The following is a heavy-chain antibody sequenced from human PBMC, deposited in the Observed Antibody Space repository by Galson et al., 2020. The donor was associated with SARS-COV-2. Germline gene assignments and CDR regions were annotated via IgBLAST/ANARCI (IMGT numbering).Heavy chain of an antibody. J-gene: IGHJ4*02. D-gene: IGHD5-18*01. Sequence: ETSETLSLTCGVPGGSIRSSGFSWSWLRQTPGKGLEWLGYIYLSGSTYYNPSLKSRGTLSIDTSKNQFSLNLTSVTAADTAGYYCARYTGDFDHWGQGVLVTVSS. CDR1: GGSIRSSGFS. V-gene: IGHV4-30-2*01. CDR3: ARYTGDFDH. CDR2: IYLSGST.